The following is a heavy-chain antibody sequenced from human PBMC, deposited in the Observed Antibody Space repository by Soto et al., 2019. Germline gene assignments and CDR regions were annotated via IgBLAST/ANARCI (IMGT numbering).Heavy chain of an antibody. CDR1: GGTFNNYA. CDR2: IIPIFGTA. J-gene: IGHJ6*02. Sequence: VQLVQSGAEVKKPGSSVKVSCKASGGTFNNYAFSWVRQAPGQGLEWLGGIIPIFGTADYAQKFQGRVTITEDEPSSTFHMELRRLRSDDKDVYYGGSWLKGGGIGGSYYYGMDVWGQGTTATVSS. CDR3: GSWLKGGGIGGSYYYGMDV. V-gene: IGHV1-69*13. D-gene: IGHD1-1*01.